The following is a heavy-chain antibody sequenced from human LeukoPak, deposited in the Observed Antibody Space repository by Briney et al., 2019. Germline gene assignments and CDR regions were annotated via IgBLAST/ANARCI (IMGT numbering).Heavy chain of an antibody. J-gene: IGHJ4*02. CDR1: GFTFSSYG. Sequence: PGGSLRLSCVASGFTFSSYGMNWVRQAPGKGLQWVSSIANTGGNTYYADSVRGRFTISRDNSTNTLYLQMNSLRDEDTAVYYCAKEGIGAAGRRFDCWGQGTPVTVSS. CDR3: AKEGIGAAGRRFDC. D-gene: IGHD6-13*01. V-gene: IGHV3-23*01. CDR2: IANTGGNT.